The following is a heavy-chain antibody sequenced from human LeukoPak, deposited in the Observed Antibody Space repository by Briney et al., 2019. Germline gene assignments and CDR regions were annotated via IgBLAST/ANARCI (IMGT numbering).Heavy chain of an antibody. D-gene: IGHD3-3*01. CDR3: ARLTYYDFWSGYSRAGSYYFDY. Sequence: ASVKVSCKASGYTFTSYGISWVRQAPGQGLEWMGWISAYNGNTNYAQKLQGRVTMTTDTSTSTAYMELRSLRSDDTAVYYCARLTYYDFWSGYSRAGSYYFDYWGQGTLDTVSS. CDR2: ISAYNGNT. V-gene: IGHV1-18*01. CDR1: GYTFTSYG. J-gene: IGHJ4*02.